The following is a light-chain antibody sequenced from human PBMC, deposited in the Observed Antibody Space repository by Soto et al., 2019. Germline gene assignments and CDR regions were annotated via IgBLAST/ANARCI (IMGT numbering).Light chain of an antibody. V-gene: IGKV3-20*01. J-gene: IGKJ1*01. CDR3: HQYGSSITWS. CDR1: QSVTSNY. CDR2: AAS. Sequence: EVVLTQSPGTVSLSPGERATLSCRASQSVTSNYLAWYQQKPGQAPRLLIYAASSRATGIPDRFSGSGSGPDFTLSISRLEPDDFEVYYCHQYGSSITWSVGQGTKVEIK.